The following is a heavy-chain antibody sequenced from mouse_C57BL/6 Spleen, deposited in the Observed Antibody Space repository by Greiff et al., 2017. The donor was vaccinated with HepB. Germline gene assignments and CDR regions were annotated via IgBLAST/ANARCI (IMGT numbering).Heavy chain of an antibody. Sequence: QVQLQQPGAELMKPGASVKLSCKASGYTFTSYWMQWVKQRPGQGLEWIGEIDPSDSYTNYNQKFKGKATLTVDTSSSTAYMQLSSLTSEDSAVYYCAREPLTAQALDYWGQGTTLTVSS. CDR3: AREPLTAQALDY. J-gene: IGHJ2*01. V-gene: IGHV1-50*01. CDR2: IDPSDSYT. D-gene: IGHD3-2*02. CDR1: GYTFTSYW.